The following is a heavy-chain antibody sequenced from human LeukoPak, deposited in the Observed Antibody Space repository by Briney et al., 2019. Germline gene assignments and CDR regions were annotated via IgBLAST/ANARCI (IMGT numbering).Heavy chain of an antibody. V-gene: IGHV1-18*01. CDR2: ISAYNKR. CDR3: ARVSAPPDYGDYVSENWFDP. CDR1: GYTFTSYG. Sequence: GASVKVSCKASGYTFTSYGINWVRQAPGQGLEWMGWISAYNKRNYAQKFQGRVTMTTDTSTSTVYMELRNLRSDDTAVYYCARVSAPPDYGDYVSENWFDPWGQGTLATVSS. J-gene: IGHJ5*02. D-gene: IGHD4-17*01.